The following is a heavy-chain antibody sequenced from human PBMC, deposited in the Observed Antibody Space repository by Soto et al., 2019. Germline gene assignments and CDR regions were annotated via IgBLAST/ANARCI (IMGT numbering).Heavy chain of an antibody. Sequence: ASVKVSCKASGYTFTSYYMHWVRQAPGQGLEWMGIINPSGGSTSYAQKFQGRVTMTRDTSTSTVYMELSSLRSEDTAMYYCARLTLAHDSSGYHIFDYWGLGTLVTVSS. CDR1: GYTFTSYY. J-gene: IGHJ4*02. CDR3: ARLTLAHDSSGYHIFDY. V-gene: IGHV1-46*01. CDR2: INPSGGST. D-gene: IGHD3-22*01.